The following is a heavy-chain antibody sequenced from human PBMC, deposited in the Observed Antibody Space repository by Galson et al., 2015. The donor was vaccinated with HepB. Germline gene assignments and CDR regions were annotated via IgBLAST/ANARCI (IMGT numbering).Heavy chain of an antibody. J-gene: IGHJ4*02. V-gene: IGHV1-69*13. Sequence: SVKVSCKASGGTFSSYAISWVRQAPGQGLEWMGGIIPIFGTANYAQKFQGRVTITADESTSTAYMELSSLRSEDTAVYYCARDGVVPAANYYGSGRWGQGTLVTVSS. CDR3: ARDGVVPAANYYGSGR. CDR1: GGTFSSYA. CDR2: IIPIFGTA. D-gene: IGHD3-10*01.